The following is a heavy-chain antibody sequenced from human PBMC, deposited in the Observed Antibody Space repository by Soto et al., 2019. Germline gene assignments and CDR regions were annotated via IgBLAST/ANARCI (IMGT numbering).Heavy chain of an antibody. D-gene: IGHD4-17*01. Sequence: VSVKVSCKASGYIFTNYDLQWVRQAPGQRLEWMGRIIADSGNTGYSQKFQGRVTMTRNTSTSTAYMELSSLTSEDTAVYYCASTTFDDYGDYGGNYYDHGLDVWGKGTTVTVSS. CDR3: ASTTFDDYGDYGGNYYDHGLDV. CDR2: IIADSGNT. J-gene: IGHJ6*04. V-gene: IGHV1-3*01. CDR1: GYIFTNYD.